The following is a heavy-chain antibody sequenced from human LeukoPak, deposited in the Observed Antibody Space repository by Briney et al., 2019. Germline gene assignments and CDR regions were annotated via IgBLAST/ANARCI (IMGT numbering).Heavy chain of an antibody. CDR2: ISSSGSTI. V-gene: IGHV3-11*04. CDR1: GFTFSDYY. CDR3: ARSLTYYYDSSGYSGWFDP. J-gene: IGHJ5*02. Sequence: PGGSLRLSCAASGFTFSDYYMSWIRQAPGKGLEWVSYISSSGSTIYYADSVKGRFTISRDNAKNSLYLQMNSLRAEDTAVYYCARSLTYYYDSSGYSGWFDPWGQGTLVTVSS. D-gene: IGHD3-22*01.